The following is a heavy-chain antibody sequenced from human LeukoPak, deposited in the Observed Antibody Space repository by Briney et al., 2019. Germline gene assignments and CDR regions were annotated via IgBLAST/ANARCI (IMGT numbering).Heavy chain of an antibody. CDR2: IYPGDSDT. Sequence: PGESLNISRTSSGYNLDRHWTGGGRQMPGKGLEWMGIIYPGDSDTRYSPSFQGQVTISADKSITTAYLQCSSLKASDTSMYYCSRARGSRRYFHDCGQGSLVTVSS. CDR1: GYNLDRHW. D-gene: IGHD6-13*01. V-gene: IGHV5-51*03. J-gene: IGHJ4*02. CDR3: SRARGSRRYFHD.